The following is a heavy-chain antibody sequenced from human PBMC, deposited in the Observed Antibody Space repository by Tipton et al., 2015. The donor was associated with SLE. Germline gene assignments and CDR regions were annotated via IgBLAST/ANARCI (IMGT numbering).Heavy chain of an antibody. J-gene: IGHJ4*02. CDR3: ARAELGDFDY. V-gene: IGHV4-38-2*02. CDR1: GYSISSGYY. CDR2: IYHSGST. D-gene: IGHD7-27*01. Sequence: TLSLTCNVSGYSISSGYYWGWIRQAPGKGPEWIGSIYHSGSTSYNPSLKSRVTISVDTSKNQFSLRLSSVTAADTAVYYCARAELGDFDYWGPGSLVTVSS.